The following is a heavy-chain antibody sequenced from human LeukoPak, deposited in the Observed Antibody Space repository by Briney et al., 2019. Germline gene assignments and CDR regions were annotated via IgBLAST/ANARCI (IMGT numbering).Heavy chain of an antibody. CDR2: ISDSGDAT. Sequence: GGSLRLSCEGSGFAFRNYAMSWIRQAPGKGLEWVSAISDSGDATYYADSVKGRFTISRDNSKSTLYLQMNNLRAEDTALYYCAKERGHSKPFDYWGQGTLVTVSS. J-gene: IGHJ4*02. V-gene: IGHV3-23*01. CDR1: GFAFRNYA. D-gene: IGHD4-23*01. CDR3: AKERGHSKPFDY.